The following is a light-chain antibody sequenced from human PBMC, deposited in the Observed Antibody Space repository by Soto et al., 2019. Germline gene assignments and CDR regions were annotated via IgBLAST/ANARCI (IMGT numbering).Light chain of an antibody. CDR1: SSDVGSHNY. CDR3: CSYAGRYPWV. V-gene: IGLV2-11*01. J-gene: IGLJ3*02. Sequence: QSALTQPRSVSGSPGQSVTISCTGTSSDVGSHNYVSWYQQHPGKAPKLIIYDVSKRPSGVPGRFFASKSGTTASLTISGIQAEDESEYSCCSYAGRYPWVFGGGTTLTVL. CDR2: DVS.